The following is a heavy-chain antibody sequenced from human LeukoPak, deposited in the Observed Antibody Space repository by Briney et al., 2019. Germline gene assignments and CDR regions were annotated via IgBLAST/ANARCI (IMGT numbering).Heavy chain of an antibody. CDR3: AKDLWYFGMDV. D-gene: IGHD3-16*01. Sequence: PGGSLRLSCAASGFTFSNCAMSWVRQAPGKGLEWVSSLSGSGGDTYYADSVKGRFTISRDNSKNTLYLQMNSLRAEDTAIYYCAKDLWYFGMDVWGQGTTVTVSS. J-gene: IGHJ6*02. V-gene: IGHV3-23*01. CDR1: GFTFSNCA. CDR2: LSGSGGDT.